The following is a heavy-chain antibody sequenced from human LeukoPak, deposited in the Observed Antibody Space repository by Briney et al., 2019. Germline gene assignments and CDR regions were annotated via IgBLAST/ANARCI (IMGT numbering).Heavy chain of an antibody. D-gene: IGHD3-3*01. CDR3: ARKGYDFWSGYYTGIGFWFDP. V-gene: IGHV1-69*13. Sequence: SVKVSCKASGGTFSSYAISWVRQAPGQGLEWMGGIIPIVGTTNYAQKFQGRVTITADESTSTAYMELSSLRSEDTAVYYCARKGYDFWSGYYTGIGFWFDPWGQGTLVTVYS. CDR1: GGTFSSYA. J-gene: IGHJ5*02. CDR2: IIPIVGTT.